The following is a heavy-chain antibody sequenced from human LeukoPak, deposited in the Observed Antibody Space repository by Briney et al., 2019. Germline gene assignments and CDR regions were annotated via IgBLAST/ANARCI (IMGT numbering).Heavy chain of an antibody. CDR1: GFTFSSYD. CDR2: IGTAGDT. CDR3: ARGGYSGPFDP. V-gene: IGHV3-13*01. D-gene: IGHD5-12*01. J-gene: IGHJ5*02. Sequence: GGSLRLSCAASGFTFSSYDMHWVRQATGKGLEWVSAIGTAGDTYYPGSAKGRFTISRENAKSSLYLQMNSLRAGDTAVYYCARGGYSGPFDPWGQGTLVTVSS.